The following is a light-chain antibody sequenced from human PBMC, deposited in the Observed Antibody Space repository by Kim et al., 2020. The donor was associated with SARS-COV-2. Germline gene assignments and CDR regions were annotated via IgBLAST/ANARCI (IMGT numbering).Light chain of an antibody. CDR1: QSITRL. J-gene: IGKJ2*01. CDR3: HQYNSYSHT. CDR2: DAS. Sequence: SASVGASVTMTCRASQSITRLLAWYQQKPGKAPKLLIYDASSLKRGVPSRFSGSGSGTEFTLTISSLQPDDFATYYCHQYNSYSHTFGQGTKLEIK. V-gene: IGKV1-5*01.